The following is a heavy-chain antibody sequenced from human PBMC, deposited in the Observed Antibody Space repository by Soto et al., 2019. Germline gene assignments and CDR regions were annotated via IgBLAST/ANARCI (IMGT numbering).Heavy chain of an antibody. CDR3: ASGGCSGGSCYFDY. CDR1: GFTFSSYG. V-gene: IGHV3-30*03. CDR2: ISYDGSNK. J-gene: IGHJ4*02. D-gene: IGHD2-15*01. Sequence: QVQLVESGGGVVQPGRSLRLSCAASGFTFSSYGMHWVRQAPGKGLEWVAVISYDGSNKYYADSVKGRFTISRDNSKNTLYLQMNSLRAEDTAGYYCASGGCSGGSCYFDYWGQGTLVTVSS.